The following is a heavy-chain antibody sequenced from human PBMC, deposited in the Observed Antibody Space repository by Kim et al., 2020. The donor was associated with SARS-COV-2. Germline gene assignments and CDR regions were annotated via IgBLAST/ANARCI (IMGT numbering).Heavy chain of an antibody. CDR3: ARDEGGVVVPGLRFDP. CDR2: IIPIFGTA. V-gene: IGHV1-69*13. J-gene: IGHJ5*02. CDR1: GGTFSSYA. D-gene: IGHD2-15*01. Sequence: SVKVSCKASGGTFSSYAISWVRQAPGQGLEWMGGIIPIFGTANYAQKFQGRVTITADESTSTAYMELSSLRSEDTAVYYCARDEGGVVVPGLRFDPWGQGTLVTVSS.